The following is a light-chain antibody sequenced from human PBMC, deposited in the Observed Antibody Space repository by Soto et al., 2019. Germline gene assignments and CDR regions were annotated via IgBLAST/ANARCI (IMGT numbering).Light chain of an antibody. J-gene: IGKJ4*01. Sequence: IQLTQSPSSLSASVGDRVTITCRASQGISSYLAWYQQKPGKATKLLIYAASPLQSGVPSRFSGSGSGTDFTLTISSLQTEDVATYYCQQLNSYPGFGGGTKVEIK. CDR3: QQLNSYPG. V-gene: IGKV1-9*01. CDR2: AAS. CDR1: QGISSY.